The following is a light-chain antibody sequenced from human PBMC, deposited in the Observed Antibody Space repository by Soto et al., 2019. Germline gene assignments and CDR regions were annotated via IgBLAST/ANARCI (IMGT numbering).Light chain of an antibody. J-gene: IGLJ1*01. V-gene: IGLV2-14*01. CDR2: AVS. Sequence: QSVLTQPASVSGSPRQAITISCTGTSSDVGGFDFVSWIQRHPGKAPKLLTYAVSLRPSGISNRFSGSKTVNTASLTISGLQAEDEAEYFCSSYISTTSLFVFGTGTKVTVL. CDR3: SSYISTTSLFV. CDR1: SSDVGGFDF.